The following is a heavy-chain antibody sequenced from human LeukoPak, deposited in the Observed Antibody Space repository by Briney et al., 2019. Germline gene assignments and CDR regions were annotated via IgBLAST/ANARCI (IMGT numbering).Heavy chain of an antibody. D-gene: IGHD3-22*01. Sequence: SETLSLTCTVSGDSISSSSSYWGWIRQPPGKGLEWIGEINHSGSTNYNPSLKSRVTISVDTSKNQFSLKLSSVTAADTAVYYCASRSSGYYTLDYWGQGTLVTVSS. J-gene: IGHJ4*02. CDR1: GDSISSSSSY. CDR3: ASRSSGYYTLDY. CDR2: INHSGST. V-gene: IGHV4-39*01.